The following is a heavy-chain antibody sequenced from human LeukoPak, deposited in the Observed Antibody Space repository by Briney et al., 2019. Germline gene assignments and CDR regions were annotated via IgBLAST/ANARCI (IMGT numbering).Heavy chain of an antibody. CDR2: FNGDAHT. J-gene: IGHJ3*01. V-gene: IGHV3-23*02. D-gene: IGHD4-17*01. CDR3: ARDPIGDYVGAFDC. Sequence: PGGPLRLSCGASRFTLRNCVSSLGRLARGSGEGRVLSFNGDAHTWYGDSVKGQFTISRDNSKNTPYLQLNSLRAEDTAVYYCARDPIGDYVGAFDCWVQGTMVTVSS. CDR1: RFTLRNCV.